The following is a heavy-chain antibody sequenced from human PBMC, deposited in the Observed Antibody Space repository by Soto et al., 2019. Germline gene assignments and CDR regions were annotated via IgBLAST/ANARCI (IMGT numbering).Heavy chain of an antibody. CDR2: IYYSGST. Sequence: QVQLQESGPGLVKPSETLSLTCTVSGGSISSYYWSWIRQPPGRGLEWIGYIYYSGSTNYNPSLKSRVLISVAPSKNQFSLKLSSVTAADTAVYSCASRYGAAFDYWGQGTLVTVSS. CDR1: GGSISSYY. J-gene: IGHJ4*02. D-gene: IGHD2-15*01. V-gene: IGHV4-59*01. CDR3: ASRYGAAFDY.